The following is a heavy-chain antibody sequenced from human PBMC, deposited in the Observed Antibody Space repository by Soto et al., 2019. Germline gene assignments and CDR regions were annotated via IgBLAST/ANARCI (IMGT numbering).Heavy chain of an antibody. CDR3: TTGPNLRPLAAFDI. CDR1: GFTFTNAW. CDR2: IKSKSDGGTI. V-gene: IGHV3-15*01. J-gene: IGHJ3*02. Sequence: PGGSLRLSCAASGFTFTNAWMTWVRQGPGKGLEWVGRIKSKSDGGTIDYAAPVKGRFTISRDDSKNTLYLQMNSLKTEDTAFYYCTTGPNLRPLAAFDIWGQGTVVTVSS.